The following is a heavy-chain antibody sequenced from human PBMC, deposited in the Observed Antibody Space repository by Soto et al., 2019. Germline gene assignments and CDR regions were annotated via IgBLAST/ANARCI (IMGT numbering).Heavy chain of an antibody. CDR3: ARGNGMDV. CDR2: INHSGST. V-gene: IGHV4-34*01. J-gene: IGHJ6*02. Sequence: WIWIRQSPGKGLEWIGEINHSGSTNYNPSLKSRVTISVDTSLNQFSLRLNSVTAADTAVYYCARGNGMDVWGQGTTVTVS.